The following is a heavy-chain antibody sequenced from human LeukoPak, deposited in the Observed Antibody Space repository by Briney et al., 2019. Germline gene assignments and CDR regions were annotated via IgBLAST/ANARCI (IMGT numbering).Heavy chain of an antibody. J-gene: IGHJ4*02. V-gene: IGHV3-23*01. CDR3: AKSWNYYDSSGYYKVPPFDY. Sequence: GSLQLSCAAPEFPFSSYAMSRVRPAPGKGLEWGSAINYNCGSTYNGDSVKGRFTISRDNSKNKLDLQMNSLRAEDPAVYYCAKSWNYYDSSGYYKVPPFDYWGQGTLVTVSS. D-gene: IGHD3-22*01. CDR1: EFPFSSYA. CDR2: INYNCGST.